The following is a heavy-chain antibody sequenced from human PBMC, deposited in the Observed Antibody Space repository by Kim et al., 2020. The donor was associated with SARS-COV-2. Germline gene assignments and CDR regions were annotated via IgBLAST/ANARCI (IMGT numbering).Heavy chain of an antibody. CDR2: VYHTGAT. J-gene: IGHJ6*01. V-gene: IGHV4-34*01. CDR3: AISQRSITIPSEELLDV. CDR1: GGSFSGYY. Sequence: SETLSLTCGVSGGSFSGYYWTRIRQPPGQGLEWIGEVYHTGATNFNPSLKGRVTISLDTSKTQVSLKVTSVSAADTAAYYSAISQRSITIPSEELLDV. D-gene: IGHD1-20*01.